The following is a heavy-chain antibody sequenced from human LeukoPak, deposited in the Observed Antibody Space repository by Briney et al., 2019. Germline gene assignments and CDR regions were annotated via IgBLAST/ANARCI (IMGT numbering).Heavy chain of an antibody. Sequence: SETLSLTCTVSGGSIISGSYYWGWIRQPPGKRLEWIATMHYSGNTWYNPSLKSRVTISVDTSKNQVSLNLASVTAADTAVYYCARHKEHGGNPTFDSWGQGTLVTVAS. CDR3: ARHKEHGGNPTFDS. J-gene: IGHJ4*02. CDR2: MHYSGNT. CDR1: GGSIISGSYY. D-gene: IGHD4-23*01. V-gene: IGHV4-39*01.